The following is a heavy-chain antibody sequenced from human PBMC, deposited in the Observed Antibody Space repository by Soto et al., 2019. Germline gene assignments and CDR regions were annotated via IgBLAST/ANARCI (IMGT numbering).Heavy chain of an antibody. Sequence: WGSLRLSCAASGVTFSSYAMSWIRQPPGKGLEWVSAISGSGGSTYYADSVKGRFTISRDNSKNTLYLQMNSLRAEDTAVYYCAKDYQTNTIPPGYYGMDVWGQGTTVTVSS. V-gene: IGHV3-23*01. J-gene: IGHJ6*02. D-gene: IGHD3-3*01. CDR3: AKDYQTNTIPPGYYGMDV. CDR2: ISGSGGST. CDR1: GVTFSSYA.